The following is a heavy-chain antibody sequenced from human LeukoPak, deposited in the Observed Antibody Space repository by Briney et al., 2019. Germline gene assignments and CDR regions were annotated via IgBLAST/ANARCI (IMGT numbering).Heavy chain of an antibody. V-gene: IGHV4-39*07. D-gene: IGHD3-3*01. J-gene: IGHJ6*03. CDR2: IYYSGST. CDR3: ARVSYYDFWSGYYYYYYMDV. Sequence: SETLSLTCTVSGGSISSSSYYWGWIRQPPGKGLEWIGSIYYSGSTYYNPSLKSRVTISVDTSKNQFSLKLSSVTAADTAVYYCARVSYYDFWSGYYYYYYMDVWGKGTTVTVSS. CDR1: GGSISSSSYY.